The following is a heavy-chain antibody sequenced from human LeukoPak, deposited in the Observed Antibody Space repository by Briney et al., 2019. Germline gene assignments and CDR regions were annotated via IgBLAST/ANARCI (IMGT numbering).Heavy chain of an antibody. J-gene: IGHJ4*02. D-gene: IGHD3-3*01. CDR3: TRWRGAQSEFDY. CDR2: LKESGIEK. CDR1: GFMFSRYS. V-gene: IGHV3-7*01. Sequence: GGSLRLSCVGSGFMFSRYSMGWVRQAPGKGLEFVAHLKESGIEKEYVDSVKGRFTISRDNAENLLYLQMNRLRGEETALYFCTRWRGAQSEFDYWGQGTQVTVSS.